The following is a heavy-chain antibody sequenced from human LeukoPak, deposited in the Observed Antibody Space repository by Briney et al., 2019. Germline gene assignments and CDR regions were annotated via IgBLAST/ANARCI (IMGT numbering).Heavy chain of an antibody. CDR1: GFTFSSYA. J-gene: IGHJ3*02. CDR3: AKIGIPDMVRGGRDDAFDI. Sequence: PGGSLRLSCAASGFTFSSYAMSWVRQAPGKGLEWVSAISGSGGNTYYADSVKGRFTISRDNSKNTLYLQMNSLRAEDTAVYYCAKIGIPDMVRGGRDDAFDIWGQGTMVTVSS. D-gene: IGHD3-10*01. CDR2: ISGSGGNT. V-gene: IGHV3-23*01.